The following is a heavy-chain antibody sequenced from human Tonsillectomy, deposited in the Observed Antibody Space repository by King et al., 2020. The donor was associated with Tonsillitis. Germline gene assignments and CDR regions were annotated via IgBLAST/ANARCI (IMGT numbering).Heavy chain of an antibody. J-gene: IGHJ4*02. CDR3: ARDCSGWFGYYFDY. CDR2: IYQSGST. Sequence: HVQLQESGPGLVKPSETLSLTCAVSGYSISSGYYWGWIRQPPGKGLEWIGGIYQSGSTYYNPSLKSRVTISVDTSKNQFSLKVSSVTAADTAVYYCARDCSGWFGYYFDYWGQGNLVTVSS. V-gene: IGHV4-38-2*02. CDR1: GYSISSGYY. D-gene: IGHD6-19*01.